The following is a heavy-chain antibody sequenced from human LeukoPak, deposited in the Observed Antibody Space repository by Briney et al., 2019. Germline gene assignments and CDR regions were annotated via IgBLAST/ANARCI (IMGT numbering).Heavy chain of an antibody. D-gene: IGHD3-22*01. CDR2: IYYSVST. Sequence: PSETLSFTCTVSGGSISSRSYYWGWIRQPPGKGLAWIGSIYYSVSTYYNPSLKSRVTISVDTSKNQFSLKLSSVTAADTAVYYCASLHYYDSTTGGDYFDYWGQGTLVTVSS. CDR3: ASLHYYDSTTGGDYFDY. J-gene: IGHJ4*02. V-gene: IGHV4-39*01. CDR1: GGSISSRSYY.